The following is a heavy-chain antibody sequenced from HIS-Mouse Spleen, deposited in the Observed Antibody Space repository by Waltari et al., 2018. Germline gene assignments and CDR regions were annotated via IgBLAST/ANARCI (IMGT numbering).Heavy chain of an antibody. CDR2: ISYDGSNK. CDR1: GFTFSSYA. CDR3: ARRRSYFDY. V-gene: IGHV3-30-3*01. Sequence: AASGFTFSSYAMHWVRQAPGKGLEWVAVISYDGSNKYYADSVKGRFTISRDNSKNTLYLQMNSLRAEDTAVYYCARRRSYFDYWGQGTLVTVSS. J-gene: IGHJ4*02.